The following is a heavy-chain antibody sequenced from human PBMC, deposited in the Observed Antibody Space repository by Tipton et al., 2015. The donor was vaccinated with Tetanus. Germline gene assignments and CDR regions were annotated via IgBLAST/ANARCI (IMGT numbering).Heavy chain of an antibody. J-gene: IGHJ4*02. Sequence: LRLSCAASGFTFSSYAMSWVRQAPGKGLEWIGEVDDSGSTNYSPSLKSRVTISLDTSKNEFSLKLNSVTAADTAVYYCARGWGSSWYYFDYWGQGILVTVSS. CDR3: ARGWGSSWYYFDY. D-gene: IGHD6-13*01. CDR2: VDDSGST. V-gene: IGHV4-34*01. CDR1: GFTFSSYA.